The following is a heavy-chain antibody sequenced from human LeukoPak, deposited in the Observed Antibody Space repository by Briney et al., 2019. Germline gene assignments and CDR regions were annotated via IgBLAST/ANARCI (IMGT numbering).Heavy chain of an antibody. V-gene: IGHV5-51*01. CDR1: GYSFTSYW. D-gene: IGHD3-22*01. CDR3: ARRTLDYYDSSGYYGMDV. Sequence: GESLKISCKGSGYSFTSYWIGWVRQMPGKGLEWTGIIYPGDSDTRYSPSFQGQVTISADKSISTAYLQWSSLKASDTAMYYCARRTLDYYDSSGYYGMDVWGQGTTVTVSS. CDR2: IYPGDSDT. J-gene: IGHJ6*02.